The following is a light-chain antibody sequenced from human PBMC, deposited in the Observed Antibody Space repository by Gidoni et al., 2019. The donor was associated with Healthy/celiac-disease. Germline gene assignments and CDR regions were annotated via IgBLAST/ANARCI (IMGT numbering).Light chain of an antibody. CDR3: AAWDDSLNGPI. V-gene: IGLV1-44*01. J-gene: IGLJ2*01. Sequence: QSVLTPPPSASGTPGPRVTISCSGSSSNIGSNTVNWYQQLPGTAPKLLIYSNKQRPSGVPDRFSGSKSGTSASLAISGLQSEDEADYYCAAWDDSLNGPIFGGGTKLTVL. CDR1: SSNIGSNT. CDR2: SNK.